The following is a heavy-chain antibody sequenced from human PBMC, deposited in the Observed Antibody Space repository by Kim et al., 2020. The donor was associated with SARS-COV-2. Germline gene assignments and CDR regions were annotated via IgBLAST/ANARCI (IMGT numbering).Heavy chain of an antibody. Sequence: THYNPSLKSRVTISVDTSKNQFSLKLSSVTAADTAVYYCARVRYYYYMDVWGKGTTVTVSS. CDR3: ARVRYYYYMDV. V-gene: IGHV4-59*01. CDR2: T. J-gene: IGHJ6*03.